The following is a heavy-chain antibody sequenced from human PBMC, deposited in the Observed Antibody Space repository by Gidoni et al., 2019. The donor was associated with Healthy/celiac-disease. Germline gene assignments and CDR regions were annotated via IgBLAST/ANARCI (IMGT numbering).Heavy chain of an antibody. J-gene: IGHJ4*02. Sequence: QVQLQESGPGLVKPSETLSLTCTVSGGSISSYYWSWIRQPPGKGLGWTGYIYYSGSTNYNPSLKSRVTISVDASKNQFSLKLSSVTAEDTAVYYCARTIRDGYNTFDYWGQGTLVTVSS. V-gene: IGHV4-59*01. CDR3: ARTIRDGYNTFDY. D-gene: IGHD5-12*01. CDR1: GGSISSYY. CDR2: IYYSGST.